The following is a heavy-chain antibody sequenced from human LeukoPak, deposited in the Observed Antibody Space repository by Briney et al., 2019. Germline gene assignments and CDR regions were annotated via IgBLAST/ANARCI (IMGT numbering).Heavy chain of an antibody. CDR2: IGSSGTTI. J-gene: IGHJ4*02. Sequence: PGGSLRLSCAASGXTFSSYEVNWVRQAPGKGLEWVSYIGSSGTTIYYADSVKGRFTISRDNAKNSLYLQMNSLRAEDTAVYYCASFYDNSGRDYWGQGTLVTVSS. D-gene: IGHD3-22*01. CDR1: GXTFSSYE. V-gene: IGHV3-48*03. CDR3: ASFYDNSGRDY.